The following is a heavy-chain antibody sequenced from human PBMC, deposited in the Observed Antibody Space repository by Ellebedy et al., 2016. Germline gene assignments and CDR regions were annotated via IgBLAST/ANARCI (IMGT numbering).Heavy chain of an antibody. V-gene: IGHV4-30-4*01. J-gene: IGHJ3*02. CDR3: ARAVGYGDLHAFYI. CDR1: GGSTSSGDYY. CDR2: IYHSGRP. D-gene: IGHD4-17*01. Sequence: SETLSLXXTVSGGSTSSGDYYWSWIRQPPGKGLEWFAYIYHSGRPNYNPALKSRVTISIDTSRNQFSLSLSSVTAADTAIYYCARAVGYGDLHAFYIWGQGTMVTVSS.